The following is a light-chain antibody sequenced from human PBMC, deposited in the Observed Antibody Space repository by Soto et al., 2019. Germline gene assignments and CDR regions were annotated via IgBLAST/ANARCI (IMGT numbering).Light chain of an antibody. Sequence: QSALTQPASVSGSPGQSITISCTGTSSDVGVYNYVSWYQQHPGKAPKLIVYEVSHRPSGVSNRFSGSKSGDTASLTISGLQAEDEADYSCSSYTSSSTLVFGGGTKLTVL. V-gene: IGLV2-14*01. CDR3: SSYTSSSTLV. CDR2: EVS. J-gene: IGLJ3*02. CDR1: SSDVGVYNY.